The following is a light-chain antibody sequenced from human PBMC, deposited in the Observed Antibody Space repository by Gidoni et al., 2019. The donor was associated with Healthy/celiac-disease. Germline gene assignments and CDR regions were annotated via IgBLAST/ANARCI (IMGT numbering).Light chain of an antibody. Sequence: EIVMTQSPATLSVSPGERANLSCRASQSVSSNLAWYQQKPGQAPRLLIYGASTRATGIPARFSGSGSGTEFTLTISSLQSVDFAVYYCQHYNNWPPITFGQGTRLEIK. CDR1: QSVSSN. CDR2: GAS. J-gene: IGKJ5*01. CDR3: QHYNNWPPIT. V-gene: IGKV3-15*01.